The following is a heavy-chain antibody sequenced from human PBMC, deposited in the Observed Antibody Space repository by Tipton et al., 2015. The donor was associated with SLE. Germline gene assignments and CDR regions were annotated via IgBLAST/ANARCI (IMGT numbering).Heavy chain of an antibody. J-gene: IGHJ3*01. V-gene: IGHV3-9*01. Sequence: SLRLSCAASGFNFNAHAMHWVRQVPGKGLEWVSGISWNSGSLVYADSVRGRFTTSRDNAKNSVFLELNSVSADDTALYYCALQKEAFDVWGQGTMVTVSS. CDR1: GFNFNAHA. CDR3: ALQKEAFDV. CDR2: ISWNSGSL.